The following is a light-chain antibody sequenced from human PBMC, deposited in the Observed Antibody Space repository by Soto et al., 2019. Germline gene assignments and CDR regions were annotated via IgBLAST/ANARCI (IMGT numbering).Light chain of an antibody. V-gene: IGLV3-21*04. Sequence: SYELTQPPSVSVAPGKTARITCGGNNIGSKSVHWYQQKPGQAPVLVIYYDSDRPSGIPERFSGSNSGNTATLTNSRVEAGDEADYYCQVWYSSTLFGGGTKLTVL. J-gene: IGLJ2*01. CDR3: QVWYSSTL. CDR2: YDS. CDR1: NIGSKS.